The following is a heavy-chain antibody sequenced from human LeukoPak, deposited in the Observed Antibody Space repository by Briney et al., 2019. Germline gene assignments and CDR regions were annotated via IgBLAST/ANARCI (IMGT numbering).Heavy chain of an antibody. CDR1: GYTLTELS. J-gene: IGHJ6*02. CDR3: AREKRVERINYYDYYGMDV. D-gene: IGHD1-1*01. CDR2: FDPEDGET. Sequence: ASVKVSCKVSGYTLTELSMHWVRQAPGKGLEWMGGFDPEDGETIYAQKFQGRVTMTEDTSTDTAYMELSSLRSEDTAVYYCAREKRVERINYYDYYGMDVWGQGTTVTVSS. V-gene: IGHV1-24*01.